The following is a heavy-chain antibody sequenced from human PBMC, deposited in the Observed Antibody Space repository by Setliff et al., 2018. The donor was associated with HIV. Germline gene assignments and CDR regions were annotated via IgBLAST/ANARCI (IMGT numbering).Heavy chain of an antibody. CDR2: ISGSGANT. CDR1: GFTFSTYA. J-gene: IGHJ4*02. CDR3: AKFFGGYGDYMGFDY. Sequence: GSLRLSCAASGFTFSTYAMGWVRQAPGKGLEWVSAISGSGANTYYADSVKGRFTISRDNSKNTLYLQMNSLRAEDTAVYYCAKFFGGYGDYMGFDYWGQGTLVTVSS. V-gene: IGHV3-23*01. D-gene: IGHD4-17*01.